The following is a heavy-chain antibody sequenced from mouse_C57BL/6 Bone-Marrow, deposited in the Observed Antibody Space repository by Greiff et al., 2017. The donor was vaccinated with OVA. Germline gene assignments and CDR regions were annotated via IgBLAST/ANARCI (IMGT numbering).Heavy chain of an antibody. CDR2: ISYDGSN. V-gene: IGHV3-6*01. CDR3: ARDPYYYGSSPLAY. CDR1: GYSITSGYY. J-gene: IGHJ3*01. Sequence: EVHLVESGPGLVKPSQSLSLTCSVTGYSITSGYYWNWIRQFPGNKLEWMGYISYDGSNNYNPSLKNRISITRDTSKNQFFLKLNSVTTEDTATYYCARDPYYYGSSPLAYWGQGTLVTVSA. D-gene: IGHD1-1*01.